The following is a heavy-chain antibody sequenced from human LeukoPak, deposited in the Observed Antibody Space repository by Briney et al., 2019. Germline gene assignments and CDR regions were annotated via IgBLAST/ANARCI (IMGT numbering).Heavy chain of an antibody. CDR1: EFTFSSYW. D-gene: IGHD3-10*01. CDR3: AKIWNPITMVRGVIDY. J-gene: IGHJ4*02. CDR2: ISGSGGNT. V-gene: IGHV3-23*01. Sequence: GGSLRLSCEDSEFTFSSYWMHWVRQAPGKGLEWVSGISGSGGNTYYRDSVKGRFTISRDNFKNTLHLQMNSLRAEDTAVYYCAKIWNPITMVRGVIDYWGQGTLVTVSS.